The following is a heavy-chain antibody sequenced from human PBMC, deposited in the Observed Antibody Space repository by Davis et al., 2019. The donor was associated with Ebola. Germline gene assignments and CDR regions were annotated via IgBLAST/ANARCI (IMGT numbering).Heavy chain of an antibody. D-gene: IGHD3-22*01. CDR1: VITFSSYA. CDR3: ASHYYDSSGNEYFQH. J-gene: IGHJ1*01. V-gene: IGHV3-30*03. CDR2: ISYDGSNK. Sequence: GESLKISCADSVITFSSYAMTWVRQAPGKGLEWVAVISYDGSNKYYADSVKGRFTISRDNSKNTLYLQMNSLRAEDTAMYYCASHYYDSSGNEYFQHWGQGTLVTVSS.